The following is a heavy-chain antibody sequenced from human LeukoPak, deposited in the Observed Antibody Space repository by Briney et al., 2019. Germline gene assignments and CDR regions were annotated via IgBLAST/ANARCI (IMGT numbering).Heavy chain of an antibody. V-gene: IGHV1-18*01. CDR1: GYTLTSYD. J-gene: IGHJ4*02. Sequence: ASVKVSCKASGYTLTSYDISWVRQAPGQGLEWMGWISAYNGNTNYAQKLQGRVTMTTDTSTSTAYMELRSLRSDDTAVYYCARDQVVVVPAAKPPDYWGQGTLVTVSS. CDR3: ARDQVVVVPAAKPPDY. CDR2: ISAYNGNT. D-gene: IGHD2-2*01.